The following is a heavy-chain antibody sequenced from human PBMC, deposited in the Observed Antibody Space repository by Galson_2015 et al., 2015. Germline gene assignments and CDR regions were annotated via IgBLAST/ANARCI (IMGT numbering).Heavy chain of an antibody. CDR1: GFTFSGYA. CDR3: AKGRAAGAGDAFDM. J-gene: IGHJ3*02. V-gene: IGHV3-23*01. D-gene: IGHD6-25*01. Sequence: SLRIACAASGFTFSGYAMSWVRQAPGKGLEWVSSFSGSGGSTYYADSVKGRFTITRDNSKNTLYVQMNSLRAEDTAVYYCAKGRAAGAGDAFDMWGQGTMVTVSS. CDR2: FSGSGGST.